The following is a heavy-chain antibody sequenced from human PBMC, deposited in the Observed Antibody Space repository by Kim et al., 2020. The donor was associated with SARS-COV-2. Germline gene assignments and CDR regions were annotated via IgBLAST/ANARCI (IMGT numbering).Heavy chain of an antibody. D-gene: IGHD1-1*01. J-gene: IGHJ4*02. Sequence: GDNTYYADSVKGRFTISRDNFQNTLYVQMNRLRVENTAVYYCATGNWTGMSWGPGTLVTVSS. V-gene: IGHV3-23*01. CDR3: ATGNWTGMS. CDR2: GDNT.